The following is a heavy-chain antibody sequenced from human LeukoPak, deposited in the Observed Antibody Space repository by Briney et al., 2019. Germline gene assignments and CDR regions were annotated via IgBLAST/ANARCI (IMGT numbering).Heavy chain of an antibody. Sequence: GGSLRLSCAASGFTFSDHYMDWVRQAPGKGLEWVGRTRNKANSYTTEYAASVKGRFTISRDDSKNSLYLQMNSLKTEDTAVYYCAIGPMVRGFYYYYGMDVWGKGTTVTVSS. CDR1: GFTFSDHY. V-gene: IGHV3-72*01. J-gene: IGHJ6*04. CDR2: TRNKANSYTT. CDR3: AIGPMVRGFYYYYGMDV. D-gene: IGHD3-10*01.